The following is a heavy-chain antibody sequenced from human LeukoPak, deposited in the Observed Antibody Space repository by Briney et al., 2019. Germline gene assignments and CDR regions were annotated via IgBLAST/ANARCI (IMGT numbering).Heavy chain of an antibody. Sequence: ASVKVSCKASGGTFSSYAISWVRQAPGQGLEWMGGIIPIFGTANYAQKFQGRVTITADKSTSTAYMELSSLRSEDTAVYYCARRGYSYGSYFDYWGQGTLVTVSS. J-gene: IGHJ4*02. CDR3: ARRGYSYGSYFDY. D-gene: IGHD5-18*01. V-gene: IGHV1-69*06. CDR1: GGTFSSYA. CDR2: IIPIFGTA.